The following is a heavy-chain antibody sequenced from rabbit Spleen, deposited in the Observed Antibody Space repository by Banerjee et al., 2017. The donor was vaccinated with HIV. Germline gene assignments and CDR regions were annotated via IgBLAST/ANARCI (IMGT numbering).Heavy chain of an antibody. V-gene: IGHV1S40*01. CDR3: ARDAATSFSSYGMDL. CDR1: GVSFSSSSY. J-gene: IGHJ6*01. D-gene: IGHD8-1*01. CDR2: IYAGSSGST. Sequence: QSLEESGGDLVKPGASLTLTCTASGVSFSSSSYMCWVRQAPGKGLEWIACIYAGSSGSTYSATWAKGRFTISKTSSTTVTLQMTSLTAADTATYFCARDAATSFSSYGMDLWGPGTLVT.